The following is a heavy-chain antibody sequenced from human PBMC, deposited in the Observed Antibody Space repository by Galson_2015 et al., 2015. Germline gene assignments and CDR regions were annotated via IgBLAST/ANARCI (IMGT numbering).Heavy chain of an antibody. CDR1: GYTFTSYD. CDR2: ISAYNGNT. CDR3: ARDDGNLSFDS. D-gene: IGHD4-23*01. Sequence: SVKVSCKASGYTFTSYDIHWVRQAPGQGLEWMGWISAYNGNTNFAQSLQGKHTMTRDTSTTTAYMELRSLRSDDTAVYYCARDDGNLSFDSWGQGTLVTVSS. J-gene: IGHJ5*01. V-gene: IGHV1-18*01.